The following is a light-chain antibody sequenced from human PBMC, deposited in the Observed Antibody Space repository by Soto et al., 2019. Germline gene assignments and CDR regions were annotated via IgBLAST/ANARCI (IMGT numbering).Light chain of an antibody. V-gene: IGKV3-15*01. CDR3: QQYDNWPLT. CDR1: QSVSSN. CDR2: GAS. Sequence: EIVMTQSPATLSVSPGARATLSCRASQSVSSNLAWYQQKPGQAPRLLICGASNRATGIPARFSGSGSGTEFTLTISSLQSEDFAVYYCQQYDNWPLTFGGGTKVDIK. J-gene: IGKJ4*01.